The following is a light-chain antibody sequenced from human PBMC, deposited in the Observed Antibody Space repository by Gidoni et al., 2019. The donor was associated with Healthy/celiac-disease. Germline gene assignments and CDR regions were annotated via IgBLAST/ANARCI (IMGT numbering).Light chain of an antibody. CDR3: MIWHSSAWV. CDR1: SGINVGTYR. CDR2: YKSDSDK. Sequence: QAVLTQPSSLSASPGASASLTCTLRSGINVGTYRISWYQQKPGSPPQYLLRYKSDSDKQQGSGVPSRFYGSKDASANAGILLISGLQSEDEADYYCMIWHSSAWVFGGGTKLTVL. V-gene: IGLV5-45*02. J-gene: IGLJ3*02.